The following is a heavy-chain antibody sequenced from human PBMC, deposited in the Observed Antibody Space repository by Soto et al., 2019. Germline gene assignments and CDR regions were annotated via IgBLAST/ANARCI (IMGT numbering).Heavy chain of an antibody. V-gene: IGHV3-21*01. CDR3: ARGDGTGLHSSGWSPRF. CDR1: GFTFSIST. D-gene: IGHD6-13*01. CDR2: ISCGTTYF. J-gene: IGHJ4*02. Sequence: EVQLVESGGGLVKPGGSLTLSCAASGFTFSISTMIWVRQAPGKRLEWVSSISCGTTYFYYADSVKGRFSISRDNAKHSLFLQMNSLRVEDTAVYYCARGDGTGLHSSGWSPRFWGQGTLVTVSS.